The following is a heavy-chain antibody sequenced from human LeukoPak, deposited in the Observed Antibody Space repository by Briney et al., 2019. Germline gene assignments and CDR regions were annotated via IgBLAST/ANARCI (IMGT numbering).Heavy chain of an antibody. CDR2: IRSRAYGGTT. V-gene: IGHV3-49*04. CDR1: GFTFGDYA. CDR3: MDV. Sequence: PGGSLRLSCSSYGFTFGDYAMSWVRQAPGKGLEWVGFIRSRAYGGTTEYAASVKSRFSISRDDSKGIAYLQMNSLKIEDTAVYYCMDVWGQGTTVIVSS. J-gene: IGHJ6*02.